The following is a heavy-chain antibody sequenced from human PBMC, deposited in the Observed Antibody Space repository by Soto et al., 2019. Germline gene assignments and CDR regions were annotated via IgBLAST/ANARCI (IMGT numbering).Heavy chain of an antibody. V-gene: IGHV1-46*03. D-gene: IGHD2-2*01. CDR1: GYTFTSYY. J-gene: IGHJ3*02. Sequence: ASVKVSCKASGYTFTSYYMHWVRQAPGQGLEWMGIINPSGGSTNYAQKFQGRVTMTRDTSTSTVYMELSSLRSEDTAVYYCARDQGFVVVPAAILPDDAFDIWGQGTMVTVSS. CDR2: INPSGGST. CDR3: ARDQGFVVVPAAILPDDAFDI.